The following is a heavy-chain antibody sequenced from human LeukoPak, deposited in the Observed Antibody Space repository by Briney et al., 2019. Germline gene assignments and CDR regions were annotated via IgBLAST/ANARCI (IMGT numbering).Heavy chain of an antibody. D-gene: IGHD6-13*01. J-gene: IGHJ4*02. CDR3: ARDFASSWPFDY. CDR2: INPNSGDT. CDR1: GYTFTGYY. V-gene: IGHV1-2*06. Sequence: ASVKVSCKASGYTFTGYYMHWVRQAPGQGLEWMGRINPNSGDTNYAQKFQGRVTMTRDTSITTAYMELNRLRSDDTAVYYCARDFASSWPFDYGGQGTLVTVSS.